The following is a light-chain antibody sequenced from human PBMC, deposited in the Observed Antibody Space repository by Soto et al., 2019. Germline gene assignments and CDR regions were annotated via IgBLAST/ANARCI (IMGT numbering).Light chain of an antibody. CDR2: GAY. CDR3: QQYGSSPET. Sequence: EIVMTQSPATLSVSPGERTTLSCRASQSVGNNLAWYQQKPGQAPRLLIYGAYTRATGIPARFSGSGSGTDFTLTISSLQSEDFAVYYCQQYGSSPETFGQGTKVDIK. J-gene: IGKJ1*01. CDR1: QSVGNN. V-gene: IGKV3-15*01.